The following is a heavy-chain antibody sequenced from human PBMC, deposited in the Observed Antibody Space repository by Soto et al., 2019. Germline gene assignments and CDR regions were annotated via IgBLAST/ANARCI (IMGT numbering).Heavy chain of an antibody. Sequence: QLQLQESGPGLVKSSETLSLTCTVSGGSFSPNYWSWIRQPPGKGLEWVGYIYYAGSTSYNPSLKSRLTISLDTSTSQFSLSLSSVTASDTAVYYCARLGAYYQSLDPWGPGTLVTVSS. D-gene: IGHD2-21*01. J-gene: IGHJ5*02. CDR3: ARLGAYYQSLDP. CDR1: GGSFSPNY. V-gene: IGHV4-59*08. CDR2: IYYAGST.